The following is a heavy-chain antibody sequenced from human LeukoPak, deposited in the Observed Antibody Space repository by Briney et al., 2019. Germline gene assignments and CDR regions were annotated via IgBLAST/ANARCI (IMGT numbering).Heavy chain of an antibody. J-gene: IGHJ4*02. CDR2: ISGSGGST. CDR3: AKRGYSYGNNDFYFDY. Sequence: GGSLRLSCAASGFTFSSYAMGWVRQAPGKGLEWVSAISGSGGSTYYADSVKGRFTISRDNSKNTLYLQMNSLRAEDTAVYYCAKRGYSYGNNDFYFDYWGQGTLVTVSS. CDR1: GFTFSSYA. V-gene: IGHV3-23*01. D-gene: IGHD5-18*01.